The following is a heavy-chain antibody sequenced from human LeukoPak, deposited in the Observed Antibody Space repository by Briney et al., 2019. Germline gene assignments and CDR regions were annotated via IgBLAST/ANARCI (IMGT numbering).Heavy chain of an antibody. D-gene: IGHD3-22*01. J-gene: IGHJ6*03. Sequence: SGTLSLTCAVSGGSISSSNWWSWVRQPPGKGLEWIGEIYHSGSTNYNPSLKSRVTISVDTSKNQFSLKLSSVTAADTAVYYCARSHYDSSAAYYYYMDVWGKGTTVTISS. V-gene: IGHV4-4*02. CDR2: IYHSGST. CDR1: GGSISSSNW. CDR3: ARSHYDSSAAYYYYMDV.